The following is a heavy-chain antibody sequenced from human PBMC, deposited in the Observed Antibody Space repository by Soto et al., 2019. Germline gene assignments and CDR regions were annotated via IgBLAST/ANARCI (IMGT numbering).Heavy chain of an antibody. D-gene: IGHD2-8*01. CDR3: ARDAHCTNGVCYSSQMYNWFDP. CDR2: IWYDGSNK. Sequence: QVQLVESGGGVVQPGRSLRLSCAASGFTFSSYGMHWVRQAPGKGLEWVAVIWYDGSNKYYADSVKGRFTISRDNSKNTLYLQMNSLRAEDTAVYYCARDAHCTNGVCYSSQMYNWFDPWGQGTLVTVSS. V-gene: IGHV3-33*01. J-gene: IGHJ5*02. CDR1: GFTFSSYG.